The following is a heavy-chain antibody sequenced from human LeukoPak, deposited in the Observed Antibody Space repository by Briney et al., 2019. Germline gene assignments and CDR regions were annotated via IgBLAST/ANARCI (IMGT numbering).Heavy chain of an antibody. J-gene: IGHJ5*02. CDR1: GFTFSSYA. CDR3: AKVRGPHWFDP. V-gene: IGHV3-23*01. Sequence: GGPLRLSCAASGFTFSSYAMSWVRQAPGKGLEWVSAISGSGGSTYYADSVKGRFAISRDNSKNTLYLQMNSLRAEDTAVYYCAKVRGPHWFDPWGQGTLVTVSS. CDR2: ISGSGGST.